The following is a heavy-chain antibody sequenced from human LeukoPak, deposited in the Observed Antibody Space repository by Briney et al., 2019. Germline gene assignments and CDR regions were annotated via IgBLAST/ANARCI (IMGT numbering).Heavy chain of an antibody. CDR3: ARGPNYDFWSGYYTLYY. J-gene: IGHJ4*02. CDR2: MNPNSGNT. D-gene: IGHD3-3*01. Sequence: EASVKVSCKASGCTFTCYDINWVRQATGQGLEWMGWMNPNSGNTGYAQKFQGRVTMTRNTSISTAYMELSSLRSEDTAVYYCARGPNYDFWSGYYTLYYWGQGTLVTVSS. V-gene: IGHV1-8*01. CDR1: GCTFTCYD.